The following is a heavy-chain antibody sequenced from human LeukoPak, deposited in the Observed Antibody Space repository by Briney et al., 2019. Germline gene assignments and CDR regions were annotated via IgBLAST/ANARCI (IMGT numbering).Heavy chain of an antibody. CDR2: IKSDGTGM. J-gene: IGHJ4*02. CDR3: AKDLHDAAADY. V-gene: IGHV3-74*01. CDR1: GFNFTDWW. Sequence: PGGSLRLSCAASGFNFTDWWMHWVRQAPAKGLEWVSRIKSDGTGMTSAEAVRGGFAISRDNAKNSVYLQTNSLRADDTAVYYCAKDLHDAAADYWGQGTLVTVSS. D-gene: IGHD2-15*01.